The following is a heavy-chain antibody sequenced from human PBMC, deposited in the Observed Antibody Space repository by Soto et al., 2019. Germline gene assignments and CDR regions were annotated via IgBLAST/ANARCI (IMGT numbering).Heavy chain of an antibody. CDR2: IIPIFNST. Sequence: ASVKVSCKVSGSRFSNYVISWVRQAPGHGLEWLGRIIPIFNSTKYAQSFKGRVTITADKSTSTASLELSSLRSDDTAVYYCAREGRGKKAGYNGLVSLGYWGQGTLVTVS. CDR1: GSRFSNYV. D-gene: IGHD2-2*02. V-gene: IGHV1-69*06. J-gene: IGHJ4*02. CDR3: AREGRGKKAGYNGLVSLGY.